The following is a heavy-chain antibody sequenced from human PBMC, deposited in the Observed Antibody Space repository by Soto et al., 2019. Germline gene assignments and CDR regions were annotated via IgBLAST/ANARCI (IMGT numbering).Heavy chain of an antibody. CDR1: GGTFSSYA. CDR2: IIPIFGTA. CDR3: ARGRRQQLVWFDY. D-gene: IGHD6-13*01. V-gene: IGHV1-69*13. Sequence: GASVKVSCKASGGTFSSYAISWVRQAPGQGLEWMGGIIPIFGTANYAQKFQGRVTITADESTSTAYMELSSLRSEDTAVYYCARGRRQQLVWFDYWGQGTQVTVSS. J-gene: IGHJ4*02.